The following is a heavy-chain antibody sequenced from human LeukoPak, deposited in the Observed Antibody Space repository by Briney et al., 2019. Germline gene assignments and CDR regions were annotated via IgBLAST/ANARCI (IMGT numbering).Heavy chain of an antibody. CDR2: IYYTGST. Sequence: SETLSLTCTVSGGSISSYYWSWIRQPPGKGLEWTGYIYYTGSTNYNPSLKSRVTISEDTSKNQFSLRVNSVTAADTAVYYCARLWDSTGLYFYYYMDVWGEGTTVTVSS. CDR1: GGSISSYY. CDR3: ARLWDSTGLYFYYYMDV. V-gene: IGHV4-59*08. J-gene: IGHJ6*03. D-gene: IGHD6-19*01.